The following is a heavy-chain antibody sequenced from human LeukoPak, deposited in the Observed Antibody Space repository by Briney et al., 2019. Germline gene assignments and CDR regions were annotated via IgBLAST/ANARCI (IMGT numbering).Heavy chain of an antibody. CDR1: GFTFSSYW. CDR3: ARVFIVGGRTIFDY. V-gene: IGHV3-7*01. D-gene: IGHD1-26*01. J-gene: IGHJ4*02. Sequence: PGGSLRLSCAASGFTFSSYWMSWVRQAPGKGLEWVANIKQDGSEKYYVDSVKGRFTISRGNVKNSLYLQMNSLRAEDTALYYCARVFIVGGRTIFDYWGQGTLVTVSS. CDR2: IKQDGSEK.